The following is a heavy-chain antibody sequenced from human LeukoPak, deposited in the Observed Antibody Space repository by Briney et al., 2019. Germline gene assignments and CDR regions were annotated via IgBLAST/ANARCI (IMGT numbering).Heavy chain of an antibody. Sequence: GGSLRLSCAASGFTFSDYYMSWVRQAPGKGLEWVANIQQEGSQKFYVDSVKGRFTISRDNTKSVLYLQISSLRAEDTAMYYCAAGSGWLMDYWGQGTLVTVSS. CDR2: IQQEGSQK. CDR3: AAGSGWLMDY. J-gene: IGHJ4*02. CDR1: GFTFSDYY. V-gene: IGHV3-7*01. D-gene: IGHD6-19*01.